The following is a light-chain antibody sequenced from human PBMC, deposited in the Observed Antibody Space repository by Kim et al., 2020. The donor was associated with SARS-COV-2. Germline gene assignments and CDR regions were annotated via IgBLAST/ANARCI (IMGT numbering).Light chain of an antibody. Sequence: ASVGDRNTITCTASQDISTNLAWVQQKPGEAPRSLIYLAYKLQSGVPSRFSGSGSGIHFVLTISSLQPEDFGTYYCQQYSEYPRTFGQGTKLEI. CDR2: LAY. CDR3: QQYSEYPRT. V-gene: IGKV1-16*01. CDR1: QDISTN. J-gene: IGKJ2*01.